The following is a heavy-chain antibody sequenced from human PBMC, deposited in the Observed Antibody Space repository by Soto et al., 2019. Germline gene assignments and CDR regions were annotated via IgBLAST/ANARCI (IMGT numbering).Heavy chain of an antibody. V-gene: IGHV3-23*01. J-gene: IGHJ6*03. CDR1: GFTFSSYA. Sequence: GGSLRLSCAASGFTFSSYAMSWVRQAPGKGLEWVSAISGSGGSTYYADSVKGRFTISRDNSKNTLYLQMNSLRAEDTAVYYCAKDGFRVLMVYAPERYMYVCGQGTTVTVSS. CDR2: ISGSGGST. CDR3: AKDGFRVLMVYAPERYMYV. D-gene: IGHD2-8*01.